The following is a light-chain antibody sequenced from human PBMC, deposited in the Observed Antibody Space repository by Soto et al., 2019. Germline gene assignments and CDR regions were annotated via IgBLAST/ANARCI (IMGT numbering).Light chain of an antibody. J-gene: IGLJ2*01. CDR2: EVS. V-gene: IGLV2-14*01. Sequence: QSALTQPASVSGSPGQSITISCTGTSSDIGAYNYVSWFQQHPGKAPKLMIYEVSNRPSGLSNRFSGSKSGNTASLTISGLQAEDAADYYCSSYTGSSAYVIFGGGTQLTVL. CDR1: SSDIGAYNY. CDR3: SSYTGSSAYVI.